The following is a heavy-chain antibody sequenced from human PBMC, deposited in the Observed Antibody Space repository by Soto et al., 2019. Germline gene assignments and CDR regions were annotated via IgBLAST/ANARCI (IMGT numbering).Heavy chain of an antibody. Sequence: SETLSLTCAVYGGSFSGYYWSWIRQPPGKGLEWIGEINHSGSTNYNPSLKSRVTISVDTSKNQFSLKLSSVTAADTAVYYCASGDSSGTIDYWGQGSLVPVSS. V-gene: IGHV4-34*01. CDR3: ASGDSSGTIDY. D-gene: IGHD1-7*01. CDR2: INHSGST. CDR1: GGSFSGYY. J-gene: IGHJ4*02.